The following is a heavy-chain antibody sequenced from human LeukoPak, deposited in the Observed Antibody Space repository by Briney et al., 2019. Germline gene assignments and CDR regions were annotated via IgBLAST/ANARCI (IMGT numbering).Heavy chain of an antibody. CDR3: ARVGGEGYFDY. Sequence: ASVKVSCKASGYTFTSYYMHWVRQAPGQGLEWMGIINPSGGSTSYAQKFQGRVTMTRDTSTGTVYMELSSLRSEDTAVYYCARVGGEGYFDYWGQGTLVTVSS. D-gene: IGHD3-16*01. CDR2: INPSGGST. CDR1: GYTFTSYY. J-gene: IGHJ4*02. V-gene: IGHV1-46*01.